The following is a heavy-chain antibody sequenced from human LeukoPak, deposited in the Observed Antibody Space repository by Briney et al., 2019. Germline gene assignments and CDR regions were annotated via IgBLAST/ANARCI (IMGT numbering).Heavy chain of an antibody. CDR2: ISTNGDNT. J-gene: IGHJ4*02. V-gene: IGHV3-64*01. CDR3: ARDQPNLRYDY. D-gene: IGHD4-17*01. CDR1: GFTFSSYA. Sequence: GGSLRLSCAASGFTFSSYAMHWVRQAPGKGLEYVSAISTNGDNTYYANSVKGRFTISRDNSKNTLYLQMGSLRAEDMAVYYCARDQPNLRYDYWGQGTLVTVSS.